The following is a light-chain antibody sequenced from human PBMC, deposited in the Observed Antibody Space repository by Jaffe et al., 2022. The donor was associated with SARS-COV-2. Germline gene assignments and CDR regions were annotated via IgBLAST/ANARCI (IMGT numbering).Light chain of an antibody. J-gene: IGKJ1*01. V-gene: IGKV3-15*01. CDR1: QSVSIN. CDR3: QQYSHWRT. Sequence: ETVMTQSPATLSVSPGERVTLSCRASQSVSINVAWYQQKPGQAPRLLIYGASNRATGIPARFSGSGSGTEFTLTISSLQSEDFATYYCQQYSHWRTFGQGTKVEVK. CDR2: GAS.